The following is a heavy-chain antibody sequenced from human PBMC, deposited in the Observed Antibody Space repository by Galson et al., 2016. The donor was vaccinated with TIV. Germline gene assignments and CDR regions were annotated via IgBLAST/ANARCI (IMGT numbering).Heavy chain of an antibody. CDR2: ISAGGNT. D-gene: IGHD3-22*01. CDR3: ASDRVVVATYYYYCHGMDV. Sequence: SLRLSCAASGLSVSINYMTWVRQAPGKGLEWVSLISAGGNTYYLDSVKGRFTISRDNSKNTLYLKMNSLRVEDTAVYYCASDRVVVATYYYYCHGMDVWGQGTAVTVS. V-gene: IGHV3-66*02. CDR1: GLSVSINY. J-gene: IGHJ6*02.